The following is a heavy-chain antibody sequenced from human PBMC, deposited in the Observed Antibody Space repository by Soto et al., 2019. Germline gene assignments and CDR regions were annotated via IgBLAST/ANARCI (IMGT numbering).Heavy chain of an antibody. CDR1: GGSFSGYY. D-gene: IGHD6-13*01. V-gene: IGHV4-34*01. J-gene: IGHJ5*02. CDR3: ARIRGIAAVNWFDP. CDR2: INHSGST. Sequence: SETLSLTCAVYGGSFSGYYWSWIRQPPGKGLEWIGEINHSGSTNYNPSLKSRVTISVDTSKNQFSLKLSSVTAADTAVYYCARIRGIAAVNWFDPWGQGTLVTVSS.